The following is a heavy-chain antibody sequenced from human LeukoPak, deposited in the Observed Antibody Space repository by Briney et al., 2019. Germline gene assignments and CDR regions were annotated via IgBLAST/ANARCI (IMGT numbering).Heavy chain of an antibody. V-gene: IGHV4-34*01. D-gene: IGHD4-11*01. J-gene: IGHJ6*02. CDR3: ARDGVDYSNYDLYYGMDV. CDR1: GGSFSGYY. Sequence: SGTLSLTCAVYGGSFSGYYWSWIRQPPGKGLEWIGEINHSGSTNYNPSLKSRVTISVDTSKNQFSLKLSSVTAADTAVYYCARDGVDYSNYDLYYGMDVWGQGTTVTVSS. CDR2: INHSGST.